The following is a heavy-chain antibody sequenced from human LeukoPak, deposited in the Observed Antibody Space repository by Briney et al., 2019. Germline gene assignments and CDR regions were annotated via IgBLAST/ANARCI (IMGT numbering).Heavy chain of an antibody. CDR3: AREGRYCGGGRCSYMDV. CDR1: GGSFTNYY. D-gene: IGHD2-15*01. V-gene: IGHV4-34*01. Sequence: SETLSLTCAVYGGSFTNYYWSWIRQPPGKGLEWIGRIYHSGSPYFNSSLKSRVTISVDTSKNQFSLKLSSVTAADTAVYYCAREGRYCGGGRCSYMDVWGKGTTVTVSS. CDR2: IYHSGSP. J-gene: IGHJ6*03.